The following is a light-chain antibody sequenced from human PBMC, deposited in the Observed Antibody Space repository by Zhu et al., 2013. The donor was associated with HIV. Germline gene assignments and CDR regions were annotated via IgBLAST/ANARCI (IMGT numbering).Light chain of an antibody. CDR2: GAS. Sequence: EIVLTQSPGTLSLSPGERATLSCRASQSISNNYLAWYQQKPGQAPKLLIYGASSRATGIPDRSSGSGSGTDFTLTISRLEPEDFAVYYCQQYDNSPTFGLRDQGGNQT. CDR1: QSISNNY. V-gene: IGKV3-20*01. CDR3: QQYDNSPT. J-gene: IGKJ1*01.